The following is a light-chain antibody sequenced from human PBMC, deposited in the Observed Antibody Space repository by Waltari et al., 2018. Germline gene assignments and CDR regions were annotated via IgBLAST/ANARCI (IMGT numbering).Light chain of an antibody. V-gene: IGLV4-69*01. CDR2: VNRDGSH. CDR3: QTGGFGIWV. J-gene: IGLJ3*02. Sequence: QLLLTQSPSASASLGASVKLTCTVSSGHSNYAIAWHQQHPQKSPRYLMKVNRDGSHIKGDGIPACFSGSSYGAGRYLIISSLQAEDEADYYCQTGGFGIWVFCGGTTLTVL. CDR1: SGHSNYA.